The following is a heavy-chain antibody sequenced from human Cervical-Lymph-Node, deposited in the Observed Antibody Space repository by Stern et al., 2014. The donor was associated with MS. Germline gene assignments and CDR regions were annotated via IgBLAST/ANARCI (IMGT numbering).Heavy chain of an antibody. CDR2: IYSGGTT. Sequence: EVQLVESGGGLVQPGGSLRLSCAVSGFTVSNNYLNWVRQAPGKGLEWVSLIYSGGTTSYADSVKGRFTISRDNSKNTLYLQMNSLRVDDTAVYYCATSPSRGEWGQGTLVTVSS. CDR1: GFTVSNNY. V-gene: IGHV3-66*01. D-gene: IGHD3-16*01. CDR3: ATSPSRGE. J-gene: IGHJ4*02.